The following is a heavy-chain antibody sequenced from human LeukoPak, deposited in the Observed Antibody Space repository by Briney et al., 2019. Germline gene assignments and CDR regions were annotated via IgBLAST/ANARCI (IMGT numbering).Heavy chain of an antibody. D-gene: IGHD3-10*01. V-gene: IGHV1-69*13. J-gene: IGHJ6*03. Sequence: SVKVSCKASGGTFSSYAISWVRQAPGQGLEWMGGIIPIFGTANYAQKFQGRVTITADESTSTAYMELSSLRSEDTAVYCCARDREYYYGSGSSPDYYYYYMDVWGKGTTVTVSS. CDR3: ARDREYYYGSGSSPDYYYYYMDV. CDR2: IIPIFGTA. CDR1: GGTFSSYA.